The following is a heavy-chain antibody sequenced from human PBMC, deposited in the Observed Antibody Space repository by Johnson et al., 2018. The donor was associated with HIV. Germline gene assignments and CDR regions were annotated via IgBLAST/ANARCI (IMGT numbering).Heavy chain of an antibody. D-gene: IGHD1-26*01. Sequence: LLLVESGGGLVQPGGSLRLSCAASGFTVTHKYMSCVRQAPGKGLEWVSVIYSGDTTYYADSVKGRFPISRDTSKNTLYLQMNSLRPEDTAVYYCASDGWELLGVAAFDVWGQGTLVTVSS. V-gene: IGHV3-66*02. J-gene: IGHJ3*01. CDR1: GFTVTHKY. CDR2: IYSGDTT. CDR3: ASDGWELLGVAAFDV.